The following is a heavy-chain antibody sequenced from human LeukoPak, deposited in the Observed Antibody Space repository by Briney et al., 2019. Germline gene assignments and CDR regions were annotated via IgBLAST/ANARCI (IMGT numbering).Heavy chain of an antibody. V-gene: IGHV1-69*05. CDR3: AEGSSARNWFDP. J-gene: IGHJ5*02. CDR1: GGTFSSYA. Sequence: KISCKGSGGTFSSYAISWVRQAPGQGLEWMGRIIPIFGTANYAQKFQGRVTITTDESTSTAYMELSSLRSEDTAVYYCAEGSSARNWFDPWGQGTLVTVSS. D-gene: IGHD6-6*01. CDR2: IIPIFGTA.